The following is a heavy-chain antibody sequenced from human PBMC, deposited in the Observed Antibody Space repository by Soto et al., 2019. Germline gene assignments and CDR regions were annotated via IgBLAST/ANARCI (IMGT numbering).Heavy chain of an antibody. CDR1: GGSISSGDYY. CDR2: IHYSGST. J-gene: IGHJ6*02. D-gene: IGHD2-2*02. Sequence: SETLSLTCTVSGGSISSGDYYWSWIRQPPGKGLEWIGYIHYSGSTYYNPSLKSRVTISVDTSKNQFSLKLSSVTAADTAVYYCARGSYCISTSCYITVILRRDYYGIDVRGQGTTVTVSS. V-gene: IGHV4-30-4*01. CDR3: ARGSYCISTSCYITVILRRDYYGIDV.